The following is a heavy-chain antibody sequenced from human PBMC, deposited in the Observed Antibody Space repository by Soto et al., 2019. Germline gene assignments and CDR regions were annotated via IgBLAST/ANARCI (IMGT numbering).Heavy chain of an antibody. D-gene: IGHD6-13*01. J-gene: IGHJ5*02. V-gene: IGHV3-23*01. Sequence: GGSLRLSCAASGFTFSSHAMSWVRQAPGKGLEWVSAISGSGGSTYYADSVKGRFTISRDNSKNTLYLQMNSLRAEDTAVYYCAKDLFGSSSLWNWFDPWGQGTLVTVSS. CDR2: ISGSGGST. CDR1: GFTFSSHA. CDR3: AKDLFGSSSLWNWFDP.